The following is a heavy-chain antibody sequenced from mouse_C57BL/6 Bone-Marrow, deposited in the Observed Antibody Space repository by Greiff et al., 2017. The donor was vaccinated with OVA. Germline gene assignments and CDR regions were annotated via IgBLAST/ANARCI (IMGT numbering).Heavy chain of an antibody. CDR2: IDPSDSET. V-gene: IGHV1-52*01. J-gene: IGHJ3*01. CDR1: GYTFTSYW. D-gene: IGHD1-1*01. CDR3: ARSVLYYGSSPWFAY. Sequence: VQLKQPGAELVRPGSSVKLSCKASGYTFTSYWMHWVKQRPIQGLEWIGNIDPSDSETHYNQKFKDKATLTVDKSSSTAYMQLSSLTSEDSAVYYCARSVLYYGSSPWFAYWGQGTLVTVSA.